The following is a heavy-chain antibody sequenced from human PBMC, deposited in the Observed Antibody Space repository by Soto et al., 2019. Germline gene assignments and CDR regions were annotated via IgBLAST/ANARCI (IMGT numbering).Heavy chain of an antibody. V-gene: IGHV3-30-3*01. CDR2: ISYDGSNK. CDR3: ARERGRSVFDP. J-gene: IGHJ5*02. D-gene: IGHD3-16*01. CDR1: GFTFSSYA. Sequence: QVQLVESGGGVVQPGRSLRLSCAASGFTFSSYAMHWVRQAPGKGLEWVAVISYDGSNKYYADSVKGRFTISRDNSKNTLYRQMNSLRAEDTAVYYCARERGRSVFDPWGQGTLVTVSS.